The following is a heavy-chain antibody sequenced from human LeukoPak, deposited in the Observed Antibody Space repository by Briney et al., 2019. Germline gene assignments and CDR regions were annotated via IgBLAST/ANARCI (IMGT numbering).Heavy chain of an antibody. CDR1: GFRFTGYW. CDR3: ARYNSGWYYFDY. V-gene: IGHV1-18*04. D-gene: IGHD6-19*01. Sequence: ASVKVSCKASGFRFTGYWMHWVRQAPGQGLEWMGWISAYNGNTNYAQKLQGRVTMTTDTSTSTAYMELRSLRSDDTAVYYCARYNSGWYYFDYWGQGTLVTVSS. CDR2: ISAYNGNT. J-gene: IGHJ4*02.